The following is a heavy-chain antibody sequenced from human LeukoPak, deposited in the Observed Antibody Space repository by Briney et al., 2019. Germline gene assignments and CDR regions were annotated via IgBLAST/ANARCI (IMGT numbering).Heavy chain of an antibody. V-gene: IGHV3-NL1*01. Sequence: GGSLRLSCAASEFTFSSYGLHWVRQAPGKGLEWVAGIHNDYRTFYADSVKGRFTILRDDSANTVYLQMNSLRAEDTAIFYCANHFGGGQGALVTVSS. CDR1: EFTFSSYG. CDR2: IHNDYRT. CDR3: ANHFG. D-gene: IGHD3-10*01. J-gene: IGHJ4*02.